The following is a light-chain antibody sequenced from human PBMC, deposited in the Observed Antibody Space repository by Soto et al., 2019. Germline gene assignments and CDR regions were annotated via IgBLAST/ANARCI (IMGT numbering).Light chain of an antibody. J-gene: IGKJ4*01. Sequence: EIVMTQSQATLSVSPGERATLSCRASQSVNNNLAWYQQKPGQAPRLLIYGASTRATGIPARFSGSGSGTEFTLTISSLQSEDFAVYYCQQYNNWPPLTFGGGTKVEIK. CDR1: QSVNNN. V-gene: IGKV3D-15*01. CDR3: QQYNNWPPLT. CDR2: GAS.